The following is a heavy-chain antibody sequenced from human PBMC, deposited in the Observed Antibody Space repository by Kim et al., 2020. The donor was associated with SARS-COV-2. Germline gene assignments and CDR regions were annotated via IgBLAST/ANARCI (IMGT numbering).Heavy chain of an antibody. D-gene: IGHD3-22*01. J-gene: IGHJ4*02. CDR1: GFTFSNYD. V-gene: IGHV3-33*01. CDR2: IGYDGSNK. CDR3: AREQYYYDSSGTTDSDFDY. Sequence: GRSLRLSCAASGFTFSNYDMHWVRQAPGKGLEWVAVIGYDGSNKYYADSVKGRFTISRDNSKNTLYLQMNSLRAEDTAVYYCAREQYYYDSSGTTDSDFDYWGQGTLVTVSP.